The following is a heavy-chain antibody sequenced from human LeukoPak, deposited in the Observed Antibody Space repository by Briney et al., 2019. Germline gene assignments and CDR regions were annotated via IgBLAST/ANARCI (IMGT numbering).Heavy chain of an antibody. J-gene: IGHJ4*02. CDR1: GFTFNDYA. CDR2: ISWDSGNT. D-gene: IGHD6-13*01. Sequence: GGSLRLSCAASGFTFNDYAMHWVRQAPGKGLEWVSLISWDSGNTYYADSVKGRFTISRDNSKNSLSLQMNSLRAEDTAIYYCARRPTSWYGLDFWGQGTLVTVSS. V-gene: IGHV3-43D*03. CDR3: ARRPTSWYGLDF.